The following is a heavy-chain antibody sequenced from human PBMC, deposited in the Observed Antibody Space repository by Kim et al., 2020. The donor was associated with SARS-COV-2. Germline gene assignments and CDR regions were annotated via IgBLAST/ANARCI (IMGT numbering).Heavy chain of an antibody. J-gene: IGHJ4*02. Sequence: KGRFTISRDNAKDSRYLQMTSLRAQDTAVYYCARGADVPDSGDFPGYFDYWGQGTLVTVSS. D-gene: IGHD4-17*01. CDR3: ARGADVPDSGDFPGYFDY. V-gene: IGHV3-11*06.